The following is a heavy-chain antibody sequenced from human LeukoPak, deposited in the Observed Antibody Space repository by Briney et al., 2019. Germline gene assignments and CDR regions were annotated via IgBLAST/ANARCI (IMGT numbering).Heavy chain of an antibody. D-gene: IGHD3-9*01. CDR3: AREGQLRYFDWSRGDYFDY. CDR2: IYSGGST. V-gene: IGHV3-66*01. Sequence: GGSLRLPCAASGFTVSSNYMSWVRQAPGKGLEWVSVIYSGGSTYYADSVKGRFTISRDNSKNTLYLQMNSLRAEDTAVYYCAREGQLRYFDWSRGDYFDYWGQGTLVTVSS. J-gene: IGHJ4*02. CDR1: GFTVSSNY.